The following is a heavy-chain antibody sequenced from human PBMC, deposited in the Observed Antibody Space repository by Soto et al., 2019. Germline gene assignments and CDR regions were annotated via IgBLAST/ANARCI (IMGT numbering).Heavy chain of an antibody. J-gene: IGHJ4*02. D-gene: IGHD3-10*01. Sequence: QVQLVESGGGVVQPGRSLRLSCAASGFTFSSYAMHWVRQAPCKGLEWVAVISYDGSNKYYADSVKGRFTISRDNSKNTLYLQMNSLRAEDTAVYYCARDSRIYGSGSYYPYWGQGTLVTVSS. CDR2: ISYDGSNK. CDR1: GFTFSSYA. V-gene: IGHV3-30-3*01. CDR3: ARDSRIYGSGSYYPY.